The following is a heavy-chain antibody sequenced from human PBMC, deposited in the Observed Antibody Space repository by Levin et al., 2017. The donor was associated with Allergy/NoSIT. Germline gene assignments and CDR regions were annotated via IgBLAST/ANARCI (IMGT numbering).Heavy chain of an antibody. CDR1: GFTFRTFW. Sequence: PGGSLRLSCAASGFTFRTFWMSWVRQAPGKGPEWVANIKQDGSDKYYVDSVEGRFTVSRAHAKNSLYLQMNSLRVEDTAVYYCARDHDGEDEYFDFWGQGTLVTVSS. D-gene: IGHD3-10*01. J-gene: IGHJ4*02. V-gene: IGHV3-7*01. CDR2: IKQDGSDK. CDR3: ARDHDGEDEYFDF.